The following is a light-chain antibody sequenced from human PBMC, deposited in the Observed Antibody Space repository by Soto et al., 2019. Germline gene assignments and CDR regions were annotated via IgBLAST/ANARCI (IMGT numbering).Light chain of an antibody. J-gene: IGLJ1*01. CDR2: EGF. V-gene: IGLV2-14*02. CDR3: SSYTSRSTLV. Sequence: QSALTQPASVSGSPGQSITLACTGTSNDVGTYNLVSWYQQHPGKAPKLIIFEGFKRPSGVSNRFSGSKSGNTASLTISGLQAEDEADYYCSSYTSRSTLVFGTGTKVTVL. CDR1: SNDVGTYNL.